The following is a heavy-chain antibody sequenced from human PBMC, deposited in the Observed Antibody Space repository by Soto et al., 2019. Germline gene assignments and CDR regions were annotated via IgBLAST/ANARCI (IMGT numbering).Heavy chain of an antibody. CDR2: IKSKTDGGTT. D-gene: IGHD6-13*01. CDR1: GFTFSNAW. Sequence: GGSLRLSCAASGFTFSNAWMSWVRQAPGKGLEWVGRIKSKTDGGTTDYAAPVKGRFTISRDDSKNTLYLQMNSLRAEDTAVYYCARDKRSSWSNYYYYYGMDVWGQGTTVTVSS. CDR3: ARDKRSSWSNYYYYYGMDV. V-gene: IGHV3-15*01. J-gene: IGHJ6*02.